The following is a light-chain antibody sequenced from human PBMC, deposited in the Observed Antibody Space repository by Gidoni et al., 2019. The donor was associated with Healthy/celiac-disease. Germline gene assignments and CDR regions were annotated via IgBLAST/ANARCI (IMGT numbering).Light chain of an antibody. CDR2: WAS. CDR1: QSVLYSSNNKNY. CDR3: QQYYSIPRT. J-gene: IGKJ1*01. Sequence: DIVMTPSPDSLAVSLGERATINCKSSQSVLYSSNNKNYLAWYQQKPGQPPKLLIYWASTRESGVPDRFSGSGSGTDFTLTISSLQAEDVAVYYCQQYYSIPRTFGQGTKVEIK. V-gene: IGKV4-1*01.